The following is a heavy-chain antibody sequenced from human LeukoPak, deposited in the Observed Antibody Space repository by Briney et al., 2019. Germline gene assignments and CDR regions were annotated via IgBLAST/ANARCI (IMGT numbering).Heavy chain of an antibody. J-gene: IGHJ6*03. CDR1: AFTFSSYG. CDR2: IQYDRTNE. CDR3: AKDRCSNGIGCYYYYMEV. D-gene: IGHD2-8*01. V-gene: IGHV3-30*02. Sequence: GGSLRLSCAASAFTFSSYGMHWVRQAPGKGLEWVAYIQYDRTNEQYAHSVKGRFRISRDNSNNILYLQMNSLRTEDTAVYYCAKDRCSNGIGCYYYYMEVWGKGTTVTVSS.